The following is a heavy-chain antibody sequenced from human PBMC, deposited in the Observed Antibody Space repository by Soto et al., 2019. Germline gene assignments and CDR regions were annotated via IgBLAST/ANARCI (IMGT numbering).Heavy chain of an antibody. Sequence: ASVHVSCKASGYTFTSDGISWVRQAPGQGLEWMGWISAYNGNTNYAQKLQGRVTMTTDTSTSTAYMELRSLRSDDTAVYYCAREQQPVPWGPWGQGTLVTVSS. CDR2: ISAYNGNT. J-gene: IGHJ5*02. CDR1: GYTFTSDG. D-gene: IGHD6-13*01. V-gene: IGHV1-18*01. CDR3: AREQQPVPWGP.